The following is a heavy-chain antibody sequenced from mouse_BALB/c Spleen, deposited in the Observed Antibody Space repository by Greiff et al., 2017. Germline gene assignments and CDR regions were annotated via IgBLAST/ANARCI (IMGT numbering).Heavy chain of an antibody. V-gene: IGHV1-69*01. CDR2: IDTSDSYT. CDR1: GYTFTDYW. J-gene: IGHJ2*01. D-gene: IGHD2-1*01. Sequence: QVQLQQPGAELVMPGASVKMSCKASGYTFTDYWMHWVKQRPGQGLEWIGAIDTSDSYTSYNQKFKGKATLTVDESSSTAYMQLSSLTSEDSAVYYCARGGGNYYFDYWGQGTTLTVSS. CDR3: ARGGGNYYFDY.